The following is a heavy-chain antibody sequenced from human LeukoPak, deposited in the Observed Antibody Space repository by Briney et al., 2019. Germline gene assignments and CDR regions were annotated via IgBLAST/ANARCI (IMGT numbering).Heavy chain of an antibody. CDR3: ATELLWFGELFRDFDY. V-gene: IGHV3-7*01. CDR2: IKQDGSEK. CDR1: GFTFSSYW. J-gene: IGHJ4*02. D-gene: IGHD3-10*01. Sequence: PGGSLRLSCAASGFTFSSYWMSWVRQAPGKGLEWVANIKQDGSEKNYVDSVKGRFTISRDNTKNSLYLQMNSLRAEDTAVYYCATELLWFGELFRDFDYWGQGTLVTVSS.